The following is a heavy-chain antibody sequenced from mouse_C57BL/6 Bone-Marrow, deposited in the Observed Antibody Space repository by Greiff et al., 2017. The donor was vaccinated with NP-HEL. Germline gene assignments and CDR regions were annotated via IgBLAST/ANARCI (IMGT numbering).Heavy chain of an antibody. CDR1: GFSLTSYG. D-gene: IGHD1-1*02. J-gene: IGHJ1*03. V-gene: IGHV2-2*01. Sequence: QVQLQQSGPGLVQPSQSLSITCTVSGFSLTSYGVHWVRQSPGKGLEWLGVIWSGGSTDYNAAFISRLSISKDNSKSQVFFKMNSLQADDTAIYYCARYGISLGYFDVWGTGTTVTVSS. CDR2: IWSGGST. CDR3: ARYGISLGYFDV.